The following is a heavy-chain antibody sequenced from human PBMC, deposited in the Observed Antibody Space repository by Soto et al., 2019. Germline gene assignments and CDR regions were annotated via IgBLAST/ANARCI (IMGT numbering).Heavy chain of an antibody. Sequence: GGSLRLSCAASGFTFSSYAMSWVRQAPGKGLEWVSAISGSGGSTYYADSVKGRFTISRDNSKNTLYLQMNSLRAEDTAVYYCAKDEVGAVYYSYGMDVWGQGTTVTVSS. D-gene: IGHD1-26*01. CDR2: ISGSGGST. V-gene: IGHV3-23*01. CDR1: GFTFSSYA. J-gene: IGHJ6*02. CDR3: AKDEVGAVYYSYGMDV.